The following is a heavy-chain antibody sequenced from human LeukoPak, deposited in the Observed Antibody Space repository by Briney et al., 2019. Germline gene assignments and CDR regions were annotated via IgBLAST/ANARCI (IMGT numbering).Heavy chain of an antibody. Sequence: SETLSLTCTVSGGSISSGGYYWSWIRQHPGKGLEWIGYIYYSGSTYYNPSLKNRVTISVDTSKNQFSLKLSSVTAADTAVYYCARVGTDYGASVNWFDPWGQGTLVTVSS. CDR1: GGSISSGGYY. D-gene: IGHD4/OR15-4a*01. V-gene: IGHV4-31*03. CDR3: ARVGTDYGASVNWFDP. J-gene: IGHJ5*02. CDR2: IYYSGST.